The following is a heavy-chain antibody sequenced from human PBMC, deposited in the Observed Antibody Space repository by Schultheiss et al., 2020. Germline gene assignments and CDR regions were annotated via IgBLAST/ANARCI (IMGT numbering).Heavy chain of an antibody. V-gene: IGHV5-51*01. CDR2: IYPGDSDT. D-gene: IGHD3-16*01. CDR1: GYNFATYW. J-gene: IGHJ5*02. Sequence: GGSLRLSCKGFGYNFATYWIAWVRQMPGGGLEWMGIIYPGDSDTRYSPSFQGQVTISADKSISTAYLQWSSLKASDTAMYYCARHVTTFLGYSSWCDPWGPGHLGTVAS. CDR3: ARHVTTFLGYSSWCDP.